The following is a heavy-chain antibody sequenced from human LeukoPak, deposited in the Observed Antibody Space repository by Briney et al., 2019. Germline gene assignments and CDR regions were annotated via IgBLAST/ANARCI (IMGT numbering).Heavy chain of an antibody. J-gene: IGHJ4*02. Sequence: PGGSLTLSCAASGFTFDDYAMHWPRQAPGKGRVGVSDFSWNSGSRGYADSVKRLFTTSRDHAKNSLDLQMNSLRADATALYYCAKDMGVAGIFDYWGQGTLVTVSS. D-gene: IGHD6-19*01. CDR3: AKDMGVAGIFDY. V-gene: IGHV3-9*01. CDR2: FSWNSGSR. CDR1: GFTFDDYA.